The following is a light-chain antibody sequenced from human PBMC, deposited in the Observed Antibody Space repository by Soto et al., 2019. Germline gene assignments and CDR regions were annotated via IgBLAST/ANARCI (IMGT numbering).Light chain of an antibody. CDR3: QQLNSYPIT. CDR2: AAS. J-gene: IGKJ5*01. CDR1: QGINTF. Sequence: QFTQPPSSLLASDGPRVTIPCGASQGINTFLAWYQQKAGKAPKLLIYAASTLQSGVPSRFSGSGSGTDFTLTISSLQSEDFATYYCQQLNSYPITFGQGTRPAI. V-gene: IGKV1-9*01.